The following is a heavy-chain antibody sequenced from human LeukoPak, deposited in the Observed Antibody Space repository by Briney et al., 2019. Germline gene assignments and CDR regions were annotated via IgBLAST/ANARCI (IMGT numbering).Heavy chain of an antibody. V-gene: IGHV4-38-2*01. J-gene: IGHJ4*02. CDR2: IYHTGSA. CDR1: GYSFTSGHY. CDR3: ARYCTSTTCMLRGFDY. D-gene: IGHD2-2*01. Sequence: SEPLSLTCSVSGYSFTSGHYWGWTRPPPGKGLEWVANIYHTGSAHYNPSLKSRHTISIDKSKNQFSLKLSSVTAADTAVYYCARYCTSTTCMLRGFDYWGRGTLVTVSS.